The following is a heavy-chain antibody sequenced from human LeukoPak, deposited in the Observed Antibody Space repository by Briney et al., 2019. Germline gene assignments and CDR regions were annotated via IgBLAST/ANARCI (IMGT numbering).Heavy chain of an antibody. D-gene: IGHD6-13*01. J-gene: IGHJ4*02. CDR3: ARGVIAAAGIVDY. CDR1: GFTFSSYG. Sequence: GESLKISCAASGFTFSSYGMHWVRQAPGTGLEWVAVIWYDGSNKYYADSVKGRFTISRDNSKNTLYLQMNSLRAEDTAVYYCARGVIAAAGIVDYWGQGTLVTVSS. CDR2: IWYDGSNK. V-gene: IGHV3-33*01.